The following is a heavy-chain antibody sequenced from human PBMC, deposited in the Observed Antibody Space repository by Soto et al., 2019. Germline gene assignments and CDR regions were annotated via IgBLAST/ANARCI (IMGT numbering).Heavy chain of an antibody. V-gene: IGHV3-30*18. Sequence: QVQLVESGGGGVQPGRSLRLTCAASGFAFKSYGMHWVRQAPGRGLEWVAAISYDGGHMYYGDSVKGRFTISRDNSKNTLYLQMTSLRREDTAVYHCVKDSRWLVSFDHWGQGTLVTVSS. CDR2: ISYDGGHM. CDR3: VKDSRWLVSFDH. CDR1: GFAFKSYG. D-gene: IGHD6-19*01. J-gene: IGHJ4*02.